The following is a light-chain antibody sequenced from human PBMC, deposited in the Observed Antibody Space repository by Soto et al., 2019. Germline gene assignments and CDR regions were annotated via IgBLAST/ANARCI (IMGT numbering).Light chain of an antibody. V-gene: IGLV2-14*01. CDR2: EVS. CDR1: NSDVGGYNY. CDR3: SSYTTSSSYVV. Sequence: QSALTQPASVSGSPGQSITISCTGTNSDVGGYNYVSWYQQHPGKAPKLMIYEVSDRPSGVSNRFSGSKSGNTASLTISGLQAEDEADYYCSSYTTSSSYVVFGGWTKVTVL. J-gene: IGLJ2*01.